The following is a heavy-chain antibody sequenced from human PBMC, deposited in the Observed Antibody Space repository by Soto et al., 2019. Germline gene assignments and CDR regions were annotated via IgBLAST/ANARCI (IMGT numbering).Heavy chain of an antibody. J-gene: IGHJ5*02. CDR2: IIPIFGTA. Sequence: SVKVSCKASGGTFSSYAISWVRQAPGQGLEWMGGIIPIFGTANYAQKFQGRVTITADESTSTAYMELNSLRTEDTAVYYCARDPLTGPAKRAMVRGVFSWFDPWGQGTLVTVSS. CDR1: GGTFSSYA. CDR3: ARDPLTGPAKRAMVRGVFSWFDP. V-gene: IGHV1-69*13. D-gene: IGHD3-10*01.